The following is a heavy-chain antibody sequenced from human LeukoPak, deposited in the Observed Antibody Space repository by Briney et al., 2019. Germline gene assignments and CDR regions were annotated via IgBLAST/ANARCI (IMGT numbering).Heavy chain of an antibody. Sequence: GASVKVSCKASGYTFTSYGISWVRQAPGQGLEWMGWISAYNGNTNYAQKLQGRVTMTTDTSTSTAYMELRSLRSEDTAVYYCARGGYYDSSGYSHYYYYMDVWGKGTTVTVSS. CDR1: GYTFTSYG. J-gene: IGHJ6*03. V-gene: IGHV1-18*01. CDR2: ISAYNGNT. CDR3: ARGGYYDSSGYSHYYYYMDV. D-gene: IGHD3-22*01.